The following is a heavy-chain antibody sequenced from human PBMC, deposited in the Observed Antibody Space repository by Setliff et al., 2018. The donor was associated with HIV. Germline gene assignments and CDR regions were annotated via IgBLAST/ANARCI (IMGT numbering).Heavy chain of an antibody. D-gene: IGHD6-19*01. CDR2: ISAHNGNT. V-gene: IGHV1-18*01. CDR3: GRVPYRSAWFSGGHNPFDD. Sequence: ASVKVSCKASGYTFSSFGISWVRQAPGQGLEWMGWISAHNGNTKSAQNLQGRVTMTTDTSSSTVYMELRSLRSDDTAVYYCGRVPYRSAWFSGGHNPFDDCGQGTMVTVSS. J-gene: IGHJ3*01. CDR1: GYTFSSFG.